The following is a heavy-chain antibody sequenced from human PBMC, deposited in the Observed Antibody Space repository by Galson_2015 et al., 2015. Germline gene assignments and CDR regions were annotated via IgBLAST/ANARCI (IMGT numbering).Heavy chain of an antibody. CDR2: ITPMFHIA. D-gene: IGHD1-1*01. CDR1: GASFSSYT. CDR3: AREGHKDDKNDATPFDY. J-gene: IGHJ4*02. V-gene: IGHV1-69*13. Sequence: SVKVSCKASGASFSSYTFSWVRQAPGQGFEWMGGITPMFHIANYGQKFQGRVTITADESTRTVYMELSSLRSEDTAVYYCAREGHKDDKNDATPFDYWGQGTLVTVSA.